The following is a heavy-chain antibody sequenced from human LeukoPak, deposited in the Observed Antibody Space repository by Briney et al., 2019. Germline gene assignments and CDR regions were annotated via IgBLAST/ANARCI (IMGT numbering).Heavy chain of an antibody. CDR1: GGSLIGYY. Sequence: SETLSLTCAVYGGSLIGYYWSWIRQPPGKGLEWIGEINDIGSPTYNSSLKSRVTISVDTSKKQFSLKLSSVTAADTAVYYCARGSTGDDFWSGPHYSFAYWGQGTLVTVSS. J-gene: IGHJ4*02. CDR2: INDIGSP. D-gene: IGHD3-3*01. V-gene: IGHV4-34*01. CDR3: ARGSTGDDFWSGPHYSFAY.